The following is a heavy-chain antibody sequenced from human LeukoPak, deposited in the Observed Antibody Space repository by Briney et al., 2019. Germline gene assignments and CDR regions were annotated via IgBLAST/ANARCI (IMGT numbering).Heavy chain of an antibody. CDR3: SKSYSSGP. D-gene: IGHD6-19*01. V-gene: IGHV3-23*01. CDR2: ITSGGST. Sequence: GGSLRLSCAASGFTFSSYGMSWVRRTPGKGLEWVSTITSGGSTYHADSVRGRLTISRDNSKSALYLQMNSLRAEDTGVYYCSKSYSSGPWGQGALVTVSS. CDR1: GFTFSSYG. J-gene: IGHJ5*02.